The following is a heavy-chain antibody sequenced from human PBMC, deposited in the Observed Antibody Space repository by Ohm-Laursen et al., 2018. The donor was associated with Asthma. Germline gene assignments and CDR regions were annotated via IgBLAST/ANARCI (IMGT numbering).Heavy chain of an antibody. D-gene: IGHD1-1*01. CDR3: ARDSGWNALDY. CDR1: GFTFSRNW. V-gene: IGHV3-7*03. Sequence: GSLRLSCAASGFTFSRNWMNWVRQVPGKGLEWVANIKYDGSESSYVDSVKGRFTISRDNAKNSLFLQMNSLRGEDTALYYCARDSGWNALDYWGQGTLVSVSS. CDR2: IKYDGSES. J-gene: IGHJ4*02.